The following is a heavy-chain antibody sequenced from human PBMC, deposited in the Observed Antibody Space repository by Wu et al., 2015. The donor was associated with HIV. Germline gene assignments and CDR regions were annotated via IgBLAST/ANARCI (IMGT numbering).Heavy chain of an antibody. J-gene: IGHJ5*02. Sequence: QVHLVQFGTEVKKPGASVKVSCKVSGYFLSKIPMHWVRQAPGKGLEWMGGFAPEHGETIYPQKFQGRVTMTEDISTDTAYMELSSLRSDDTAFYYCVTGMQWRGFDLWGQGSAGHRSPQ. V-gene: IGHV1-24*01. CDR3: VTGMQWRGFDL. CDR2: FAPEHGET. CDR1: GYFLSKIP. D-gene: IGHD2-8*01.